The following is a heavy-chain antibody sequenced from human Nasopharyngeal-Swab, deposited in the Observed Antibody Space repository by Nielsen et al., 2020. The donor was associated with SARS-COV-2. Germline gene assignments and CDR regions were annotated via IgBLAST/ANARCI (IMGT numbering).Heavy chain of an antibody. D-gene: IGHD6-6*01. Sequence: GESLKISYAASGFTVSSNYMSWVRQAPGKGLEWVSVIYSGGSTYYTYYADSVKGRFTISRDNSKNTLYLQMNSLRAEDTAVYYCASGIAARYQFDYWGQGTLVTVSS. CDR2: IYSGGSTYYT. V-gene: IGHV3-53*01. CDR1: GFTVSSNY. J-gene: IGHJ4*02. CDR3: ASGIAARYQFDY.